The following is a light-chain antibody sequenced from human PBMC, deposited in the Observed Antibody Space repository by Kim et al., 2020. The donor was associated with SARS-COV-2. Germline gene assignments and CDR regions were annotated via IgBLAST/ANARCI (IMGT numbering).Light chain of an antibody. V-gene: IGKV3-20*01. Sequence: EILLTQSPDTLSLSPGERATLSCRASQRVNNRYLAWYQQKPGQAPRLLVYAASSRATGVPDRFSGGASGTDFTLTITGLEPEDFAVYYYQQYDYTPYTFGQGTKLEI. J-gene: IGKJ2*01. CDR1: QRVNNRY. CDR2: AAS. CDR3: QQYDYTPYT.